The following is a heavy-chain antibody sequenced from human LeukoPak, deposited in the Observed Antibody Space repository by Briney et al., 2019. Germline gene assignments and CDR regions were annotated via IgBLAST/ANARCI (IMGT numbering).Heavy chain of an antibody. CDR2: VKSKTDGGTT. CDR3: TTAGPHESFFC. J-gene: IGHJ4*02. Sequence: GGSLRLSRTASGFTYSNALMSWVRQAPGKGLEWVGRVKSKTDGGTTDYAAPVKGRFTISRDDSKNTLYLRMNSLKTEDTAVYYCTTAGPHESFFCWGRGTLVTVSS. CDR1: GFTYSNAL. V-gene: IGHV3-15*01.